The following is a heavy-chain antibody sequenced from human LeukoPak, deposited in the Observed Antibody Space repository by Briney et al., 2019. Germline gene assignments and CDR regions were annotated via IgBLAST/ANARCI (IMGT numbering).Heavy chain of an antibody. V-gene: IGHV1-46*01. CDR2: INPSGGST. J-gene: IGHJ5*02. Sequence: ASVKVSCKASGYTFTSYYMHWVRQAPGPGLEWMGIINPSGGSTSYAQKLQGRVTMTTDTSTSTAYMELRSLRSDDTAVYYCARGGLGEWGFDPWGQGTLVTVSS. CDR3: ARGGLGEWGFDP. CDR1: GYTFTSYY. D-gene: IGHD3-16*01.